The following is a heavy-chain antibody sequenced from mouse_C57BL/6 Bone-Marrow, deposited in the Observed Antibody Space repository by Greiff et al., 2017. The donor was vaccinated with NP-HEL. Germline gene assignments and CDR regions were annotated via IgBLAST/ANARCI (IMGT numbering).Heavy chain of an antibody. D-gene: IGHD2-3*01. Sequence: EVQVVESGEGLVKPGGSLKLSCAASGFTFSSYAMSWVRQTPEKRLEWVAYISSGGDYIYYADTVKGRFTISRDNARNTLYLQMSSLKSEDTAMYYCTRRPYDGYWYFDVWGTGTTVTVSS. V-gene: IGHV5S21*01. CDR3: TRRPYDGYWYFDV. CDR1: GFTFSSYA. CDR2: ISSGGDYI. J-gene: IGHJ1*03.